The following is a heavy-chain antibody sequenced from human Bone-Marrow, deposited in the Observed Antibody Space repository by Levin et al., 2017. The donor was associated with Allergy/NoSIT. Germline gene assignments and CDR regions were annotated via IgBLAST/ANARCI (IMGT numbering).Heavy chain of an antibody. CDR1: GYSFTSYT. CDR2: ISTYNGHT. V-gene: IGHV1-18*01. D-gene: IGHD1-14*01. Sequence: GESLKISCKASGYSFTSYTMSWVRQAPGQGLEWMGWISTYNGHTQYTQKFQGRVTLTADTSTNTAYMELTSLRSDDTALYYCARCQEGITVRYLDLWGRGTLVTVSS. CDR3: ARCQEGITVRYLDL. J-gene: IGHJ2*01.